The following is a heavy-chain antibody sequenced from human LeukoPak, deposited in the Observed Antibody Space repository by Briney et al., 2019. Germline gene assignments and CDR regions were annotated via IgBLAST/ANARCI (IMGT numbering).Heavy chain of an antibody. J-gene: IGHJ4*02. CDR1: GFTFSDHY. Sequence: GGSLRLSCAASGFTFSDHYVDWVRQAPGQGLEWVALIWYDGSNKYYADSVKGRFTISRDNSKNTVYLQMNSLRVEDTAIYYCARDRPTGSYYSIDYWGQGTLATVSS. V-gene: IGHV3-33*08. CDR3: ARDRPTGSYYSIDY. CDR2: IWYDGSNK. D-gene: IGHD1-26*01.